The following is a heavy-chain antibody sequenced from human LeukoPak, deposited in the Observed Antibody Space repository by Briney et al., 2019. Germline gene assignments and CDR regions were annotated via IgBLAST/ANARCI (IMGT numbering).Heavy chain of an antibody. CDR2: IGPSDGNI. CDR3: ARESIAAAPGNN. V-gene: IGHV3-21*05. CDR1: GFTFGIYA. J-gene: IGHJ4*02. Sequence: GGSLRLSCAASGFTFGIYAMNWVRQAPGKGLEWVSYIGPSDGNIYYADSVKGRFTISRHNAKNSLYLQMNSLRAEDTAVYYCARESIAAAPGNNWGQGTLVTVSS. D-gene: IGHD6-13*01.